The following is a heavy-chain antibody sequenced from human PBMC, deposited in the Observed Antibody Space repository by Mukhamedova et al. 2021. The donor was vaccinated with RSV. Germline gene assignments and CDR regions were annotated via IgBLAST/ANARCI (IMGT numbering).Heavy chain of an antibody. D-gene: IGHD4-17*01. CDR3: ARTTVKVFDY. Sequence: GWISAYNGNTNYALKLQGRVTMTTDTSTSTAYMELRSLRSDDTAVYYCARTTVKVFDYWGQGTLVTVSS. CDR2: ISAYNGNT. V-gene: IGHV1-18*01. J-gene: IGHJ4*02.